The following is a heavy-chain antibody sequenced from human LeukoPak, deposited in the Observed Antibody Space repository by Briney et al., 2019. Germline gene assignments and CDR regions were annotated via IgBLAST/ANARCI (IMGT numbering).Heavy chain of an antibody. D-gene: IGHD6-13*01. CDR2: IYTSGST. CDR3: ARATSTSSWYYRDFAGYFDY. V-gene: IGHV4-4*07. J-gene: IGHJ4*02. CDR1: GGSISSYY. Sequence: PSETLSLTCTVSGGSISSYYWSWIRQPAGKGLEWIGRIYTSGSTNYNPSLKSRVTMSVDTSKNQFSLKLSSVTAADTAVYYCARATSTSSWYYRDFAGYFDYWDQGTLVTVSS.